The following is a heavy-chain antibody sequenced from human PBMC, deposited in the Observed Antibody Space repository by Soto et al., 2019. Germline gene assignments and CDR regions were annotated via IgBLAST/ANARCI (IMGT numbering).Heavy chain of an antibody. J-gene: IGHJ4*02. CDR2: MRYRGFS. Sequence: PSETLSLTCTVSGDSISNYYWSWIRQPPGKRLEWIGCMRYRGFSIYNPSLESRVTMSVDPSKNQFSLKVNSVNAADTAVYYCAKYRRSEAEGYTLDYWGRGTLVTVSS. D-gene: IGHD6-13*01. CDR3: AKYRRSEAEGYTLDY. V-gene: IGHV4-59*01. CDR1: GDSISNYY.